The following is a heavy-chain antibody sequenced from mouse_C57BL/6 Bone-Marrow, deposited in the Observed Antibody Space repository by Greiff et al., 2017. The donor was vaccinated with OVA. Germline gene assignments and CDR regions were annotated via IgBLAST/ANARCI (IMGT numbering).Heavy chain of an antibody. CDR1: GYSITSGYY. CDR3: ARDLLITTVMDY. D-gene: IGHD1-1*01. CDR2: ISYDGSN. Sequence: EVQLVESGPGLVKPSQSLSLTCSVTGYSITSGYYWNWIRQFPGNKLEWMGYISYDGSNNYNPSLKNRISITRDTSKNQFFLKLNSVTTEDTATYYCARDLLITTVMDYWGQGTSVTVSS. V-gene: IGHV3-6*01. J-gene: IGHJ4*01.